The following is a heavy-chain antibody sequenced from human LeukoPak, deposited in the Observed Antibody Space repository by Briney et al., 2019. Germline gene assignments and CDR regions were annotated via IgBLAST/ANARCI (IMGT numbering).Heavy chain of an antibody. J-gene: IGHJ6*03. D-gene: IGHD3-22*01. CDR2: ISAGTFST. CDR3: AKEYDSSGYFLHYFYMDV. Sequence: GGSLRLSCAASGFTFSDYVMSWVRQAPGKGLEWVSAISAGTFSTDYADSVKGRFTISRDNSNNTLYLQMNSLRAEDTAVYYCAKEYDSSGYFLHYFYMDVWGKGTTVSVSS. CDR1: GFTFSDYV. V-gene: IGHV3-23*01.